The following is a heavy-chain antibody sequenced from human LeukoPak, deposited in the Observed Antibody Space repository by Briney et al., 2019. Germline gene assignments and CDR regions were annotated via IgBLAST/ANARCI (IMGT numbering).Heavy chain of an antibody. CDR3: AKVLGKSSGWYYFDY. V-gene: IGHV3-23*01. J-gene: IGHJ4*02. D-gene: IGHD6-19*01. CDR1: GFPFSSYA. Sequence: GSLRLSCAASGFPFSSYAMSWVRQAPGKGLELVSAISGSGGSTYYADSVKGRFTISRDNSKNTLYLQMKSLRAENTAVYYCAKVLGKSSGWYYFDYWGQGTLVTVSS. CDR2: ISGSGGST.